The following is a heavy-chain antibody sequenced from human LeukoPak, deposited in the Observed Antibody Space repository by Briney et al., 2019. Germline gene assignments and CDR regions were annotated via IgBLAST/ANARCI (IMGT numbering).Heavy chain of an antibody. CDR1: GYTFTGYY. V-gene: IGHV1-2*04. J-gene: IGHJ4*02. Sequence: EASVKVSCKASGYTFTGYYMHWVRQAPGQGLEWMGWINPNSGGTNYAQKFQGWVTMTRDTSISTAYMEPSRLRSDDTAVYYCATLGGSGSFDYWGQGTLVTVSS. D-gene: IGHD3-10*01. CDR2: INPNSGGT. CDR3: ATLGGSGSFDY.